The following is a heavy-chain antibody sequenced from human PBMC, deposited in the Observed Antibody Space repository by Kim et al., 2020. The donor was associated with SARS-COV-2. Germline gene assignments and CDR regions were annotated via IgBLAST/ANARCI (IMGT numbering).Heavy chain of an antibody. J-gene: IGHJ3*02. CDR2: IYHSGST. CDR3: ARVVAVAGTWAFDI. V-gene: IGHV4-4*02. D-gene: IGHD6-19*01. Sequence: SETLSLTCAVSGGSISSSNWWSWVRQPPGKGLEWIGEIYHSGSTNYNPSLKSRVTISVDKSKNQFSLKLSSVTAADTAVYYCARVVAVAGTWAFDIWGQGTMATVSS. CDR1: GGSISSSNW.